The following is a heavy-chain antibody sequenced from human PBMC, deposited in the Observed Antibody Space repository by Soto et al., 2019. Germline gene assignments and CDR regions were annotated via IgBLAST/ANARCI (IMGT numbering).Heavy chain of an antibody. CDR3: ARDRVYYYDNSGYYNFDY. D-gene: IGHD3-22*01. CDR2: VSYDGSKQ. V-gene: IGHV3-30-3*01. J-gene: IGHJ4*02. CDR1: GFTFSNYA. Sequence: QVQLVESGGGVVQPGRSLRVSCAASGFTFSNYAMHWVRQAPGKGLEWVAVVSYDGSKQFCADSVEGRFTISRDSSKSTLYLHMDNLRDEDTAVYYCARDRVYYYDNSGYYNFDYWGQGTLVTVSS.